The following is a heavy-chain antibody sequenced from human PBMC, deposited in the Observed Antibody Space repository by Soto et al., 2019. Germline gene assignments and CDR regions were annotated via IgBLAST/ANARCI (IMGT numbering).Heavy chain of an antibody. CDR1: GFAFNTYA. V-gene: IGHV3-23*01. D-gene: IGHD5-18*01. J-gene: IGHJ3*02. Sequence: GGSLRLSCAASGFAFNTYAMSWVRQAPGKGLQWVSGVSGSGDTKYYAESVKGRFTISRDNSKNTLYLQMNSLRAEDTAVYYCVRGVDTAMIDAFDIWGQGTMVTVSS. CDR3: VRGVDTAMIDAFDI. CDR2: VSGSGDTK.